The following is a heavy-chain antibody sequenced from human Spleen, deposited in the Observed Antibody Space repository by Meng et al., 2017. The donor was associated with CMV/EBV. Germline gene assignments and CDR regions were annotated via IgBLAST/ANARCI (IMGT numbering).Heavy chain of an antibody. CDR2: IRIKAYGGTT. J-gene: IGHJ6*02. Sequence: GGSLRLSCTASGFTFGDYAVTWVRQAPGKGLEWVGFIRIKAYGGTTEYAASVKGRFTISRDDSKSIAYLQMNSLRAEDTAVYYCARDIRGSDYYYGMDVWGQGTTVTVSS. D-gene: IGHD3-10*01. CDR1: GFTFGDYA. V-gene: IGHV3-49*04. CDR3: ARDIRGSDYYYGMDV.